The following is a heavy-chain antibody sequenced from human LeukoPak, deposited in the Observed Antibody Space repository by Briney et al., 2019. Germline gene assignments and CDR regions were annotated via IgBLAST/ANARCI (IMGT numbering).Heavy chain of an antibody. Sequence: GGSLRLSCAASGFTFSSYAMHWVRQAPGKGLEYVSAISSNGGSTYYANSVKGRFTISRDNSKNTLYLQMGSLRAEDMAVYYCARVVPEGYFDYWGRGTLVTVSS. V-gene: IGHV3-64*01. J-gene: IGHJ4*02. CDR1: GFTFSSYA. CDR2: ISSNGGST. CDR3: ARVVPEGYFDY. D-gene: IGHD6-6*01.